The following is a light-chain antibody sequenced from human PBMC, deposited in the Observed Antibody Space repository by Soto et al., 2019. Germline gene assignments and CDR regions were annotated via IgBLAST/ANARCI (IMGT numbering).Light chain of an antibody. V-gene: IGKV1-12*01. Sequence: DIQITQSPSTLSASVGDRVTITFRASQSLGNWLAWYQQKPGKAPKLLIYAAFILQSGVPSRFSGYGSGTDFTLSISSLQPEDFATYYCQQADSFPITFGQGTRLEIK. CDR1: QSLGNW. J-gene: IGKJ5*01. CDR2: AAF. CDR3: QQADSFPIT.